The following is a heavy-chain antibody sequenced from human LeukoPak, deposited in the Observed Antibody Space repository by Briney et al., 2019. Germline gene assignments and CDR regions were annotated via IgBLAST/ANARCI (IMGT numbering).Heavy chain of an antibody. D-gene: IGHD6-19*01. J-gene: IGHJ5*02. CDR3: ARHSSAGRGWFDP. CDR2: IYYSGST. Sequence: SETLSLTCTVSGGSISSSSYYWGWIRQPPGKGLEWIGSIYYSGSTYYNPSLKSRATISVDTSKNQFSLKLRSVTAADTAVYYCARHSSAGRGWFDPWGQGTLVTLSP. CDR1: GGSISSSSYY. V-gene: IGHV4-39*01.